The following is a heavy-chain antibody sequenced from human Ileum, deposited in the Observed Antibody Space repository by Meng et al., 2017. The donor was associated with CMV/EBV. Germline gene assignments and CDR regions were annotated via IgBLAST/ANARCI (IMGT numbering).Heavy chain of an antibody. Sequence: GESLKISCAASGFTFHTYSMNWVRQAPGKGLEWVSSISDSSRYIYYADSVKGRFTISRDNAKNSLYLQMNSLRAEDTAVYYCVRVERYCRSTTCYGPYYFDSWGQGTLVTVYS. CDR3: VRVERYCRSTTCYGPYYFDS. CDR1: GFTFHTYS. CDR2: ISDSSRYI. V-gene: IGHV3-21*01. D-gene: IGHD2-2*01. J-gene: IGHJ4*02.